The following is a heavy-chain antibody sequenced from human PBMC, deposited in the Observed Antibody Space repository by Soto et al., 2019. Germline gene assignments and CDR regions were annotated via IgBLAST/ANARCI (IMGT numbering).Heavy chain of an antibody. CDR2: IIPILGIA. J-gene: IGHJ5*02. D-gene: IGHD1-7*01. CDR3: ARGQEGIAGTTMGPHNWFDP. Sequence: QVQLVQSGAEVKKPGSSVKVSCKASGGTFSSYTISWVRQAPGQGLEWMGRIIPILGIANYAQKFQGRVTITADKSTSTAYMELSSLRSEDTAVYYCARGQEGIAGTTMGPHNWFDPWGQGTLVTVSS. CDR1: GGTFSSYT. V-gene: IGHV1-69*02.